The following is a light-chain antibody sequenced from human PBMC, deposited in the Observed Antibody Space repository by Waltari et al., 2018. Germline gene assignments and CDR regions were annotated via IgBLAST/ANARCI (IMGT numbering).Light chain of an antibody. CDR1: QSVGRS. CDR3: QHYVRLPVT. CDR2: GAS. Sequence: EIVLTQSPGTLSLSPGERATLSCRASQSVGRSLAWYQQKPGQAPRLLIYGASIMATGIPDRFSGGGSGTDFSLTISRLEPEVFAAYHCQHYVRLPVTFGQGTKVEIK. V-gene: IGKV3-20*01. J-gene: IGKJ1*01.